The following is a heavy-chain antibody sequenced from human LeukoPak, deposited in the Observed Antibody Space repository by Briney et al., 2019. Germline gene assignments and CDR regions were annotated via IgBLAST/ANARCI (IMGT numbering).Heavy chain of an antibody. CDR2: ISYDGSNK. CDR1: GFTFSSYA. J-gene: IGHJ6*04. V-gene: IGHV3-30-3*01. Sequence: GRSLRLSCAASGFTFSSYAMHWVRQAPGKGLEWVAVISYDGSNKYYADSVKGRFTISRDNSKNTLYLQMNSLRAEDTAVYYCARVPCSGGSCYSGYYYYGMDVWGKGTTVTVSS. D-gene: IGHD2-15*01. CDR3: ARVPCSGGSCYSGYYYYGMDV.